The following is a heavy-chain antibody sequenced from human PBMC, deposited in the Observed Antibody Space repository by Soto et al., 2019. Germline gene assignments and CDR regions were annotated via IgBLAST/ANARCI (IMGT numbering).Heavy chain of an antibody. Sequence: SVKVSCKASGGTFSSYAISWVRQAPGQGLEWMGGIIPIFGTANYAQKFQGRVTITADESTSTAYMELSSLGSEDTAVYYCATDGVPYYYDSSGYYRFDYWGQGTLVTVS. CDR2: IIPIFGTA. D-gene: IGHD3-22*01. CDR3: ATDGVPYYYDSSGYYRFDY. V-gene: IGHV1-69*13. CDR1: GGTFSSYA. J-gene: IGHJ4*02.